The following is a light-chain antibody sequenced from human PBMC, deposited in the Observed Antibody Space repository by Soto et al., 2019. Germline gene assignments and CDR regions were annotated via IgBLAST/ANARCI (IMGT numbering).Light chain of an antibody. CDR2: DAS. Sequence: EIVLTQSPATLSLSPGERATLSCRASQSVSSYLSWYQQKPGQAPRLLIYDASNRATGIPARFSGSGSTTDFILTISSREPEDFVVYYCQQRSNWPPWTFGQGTKVEIK. J-gene: IGKJ1*01. V-gene: IGKV3-11*01. CDR1: QSVSSY. CDR3: QQRSNWPPWT.